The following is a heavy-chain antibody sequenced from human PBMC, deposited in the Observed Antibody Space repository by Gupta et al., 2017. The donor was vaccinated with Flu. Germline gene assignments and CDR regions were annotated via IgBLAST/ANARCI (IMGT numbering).Heavy chain of an antibody. CDR2: HSGST. J-gene: IGHJ4*02. D-gene: IGHD3-22*01. Sequence: HSGSTYYNPSLKSRVTISVDTSKNQFSLKLSSVTAADTAVYYCARASVGDSSGQYFDYWGQGTLVTVSS. CDR3: ARASVGDSSGQYFDY. V-gene: IGHV4-30-2*04.